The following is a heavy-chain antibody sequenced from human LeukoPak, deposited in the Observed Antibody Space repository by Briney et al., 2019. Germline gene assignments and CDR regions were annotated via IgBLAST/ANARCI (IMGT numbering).Heavy chain of an antibody. J-gene: IGHJ4*02. D-gene: IGHD2-2*01. Sequence: AGRSLRLSCAASGFTFSSYAMSWVRPAPGKGLAWVSAISGSGGSTYYADSVKGRFTISRDNSKNTLYLQMNRLRAEDTAVYYCAKDGQEGAPSDAIVVVTAVTTFDYWGQGTLVTVSS. V-gene: IGHV3-23*01. CDR3: AKDGQEGAPSDAIVVVTAVTTFDY. CDR2: ISGSGGST. CDR1: GFTFSSYA.